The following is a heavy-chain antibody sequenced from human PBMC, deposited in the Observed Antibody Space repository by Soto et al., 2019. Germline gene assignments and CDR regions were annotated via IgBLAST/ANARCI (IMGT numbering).Heavy chain of an antibody. CDR3: ARAGKYYYGSGRPYYYGMDV. J-gene: IGHJ6*02. CDR2: ISGYNGNT. D-gene: IGHD3-10*01. Sequence: QVKMVQSGAEVKKPGASVKVSCKASGYTFTSYGVSWVRQAPGQGLEWMGWISGYNGNTNYAQKLQSKVTMTTDTYTSTAYIELRSLRSDDTAVYYCARAGKYYYGSGRPYYYGMDVWGQGITVTVSS. V-gene: IGHV1-18*04. CDR1: GYTFTSYG.